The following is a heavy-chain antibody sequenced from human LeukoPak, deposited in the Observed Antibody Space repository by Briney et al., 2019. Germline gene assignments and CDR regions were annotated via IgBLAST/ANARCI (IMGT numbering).Heavy chain of an antibody. CDR2: FNPNSGGA. CDR3: ARGRPDYDSWSGYYLAYYYVYGMDV. J-gene: IGHJ6*02. Sequence: GASVKVSCKASGYTFTDHYIHWVRQAPGQGLEWMGWFNPNSGGADYAQKFQGRVTMTRNTSISTAYMELSSLRSEDTAVYYCARGRPDYDSWSGYYLAYYYVYGMDVWGQGTTVTVSS. CDR1: GYTFTDHY. V-gene: IGHV1-2*02. D-gene: IGHD3-3*01.